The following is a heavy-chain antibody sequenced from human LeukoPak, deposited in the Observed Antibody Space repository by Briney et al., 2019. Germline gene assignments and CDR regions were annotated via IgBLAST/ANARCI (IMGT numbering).Heavy chain of an antibody. CDR3: ARDPQYCSSTSCKNYYYYMDV. Sequence: GRSLRLSCAAAGFTFSSYAMHWVRQAPGKGREWVAVISYDGSNKYYADSVKGRFTTSRDNSKNTLYLQMNSLRAEDTAVYYCARDPQYCSSTSCKNYYYYMDVWGKGTTVTVSS. V-gene: IGHV3-30*04. CDR1: GFTFSSYA. J-gene: IGHJ6*03. CDR2: ISYDGSNK. D-gene: IGHD2-2*01.